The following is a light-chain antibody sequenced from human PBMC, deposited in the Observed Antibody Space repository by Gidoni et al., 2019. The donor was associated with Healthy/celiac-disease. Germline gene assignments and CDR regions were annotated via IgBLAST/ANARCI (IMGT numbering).Light chain of an antibody. CDR2: DVS. J-gene: IGLJ1*01. CDR1: SSDVGGYNY. Sequence: QSALTQPASVSGSPDQSITISCTGTSSDVGGYNYVSWYQQHPGKAPKLMIYDVSNRPSGVSNRFSGSKSGNTASLTISGLQAEDEADYYCSSYTSSSTPYVFGTGTKVTVL. V-gene: IGLV2-14*01. CDR3: SSYTSSSTPYV.